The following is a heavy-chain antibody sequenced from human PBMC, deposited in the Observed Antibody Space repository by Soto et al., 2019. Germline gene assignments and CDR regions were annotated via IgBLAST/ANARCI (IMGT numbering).Heavy chain of an antibody. CDR1: GFTFSNAW. J-gene: IGHJ4*02. V-gene: IGHV3-15*07. CDR3: TTAPRAATKSYFDY. D-gene: IGHD2-15*01. CDR2: IKSKTDGGTT. Sequence: GGSLRLSCAASGFTFSNAWMNWVRQAPGKGLEWVGRIKSKTDGGTTDYAAPVKGRFTISRDDSKNTLYLQMNSLKTEDTAVYYCTTAPRAATKSYFDYWGQGTLVTVSS.